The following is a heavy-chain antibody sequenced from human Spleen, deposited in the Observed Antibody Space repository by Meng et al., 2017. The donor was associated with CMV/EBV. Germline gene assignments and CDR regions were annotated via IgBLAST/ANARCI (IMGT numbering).Heavy chain of an antibody. J-gene: IGHJ3*01. V-gene: IGHV3-7*01. D-gene: IGHD4-17*01. CDR3: ARVELVGAYGAAFDV. CDR1: GFTFNSYW. CDR2: IIQDGSEK. Sequence: GESLKISCAASGFTFNSYWMSWVRQAPGKGLEWVANIIQDGSEKHYVDSVKGRFTISRDNAKNSLYLQMDGLRAEDTAVYYCARVELVGAYGAAFDVWGQGTMVTVSS.